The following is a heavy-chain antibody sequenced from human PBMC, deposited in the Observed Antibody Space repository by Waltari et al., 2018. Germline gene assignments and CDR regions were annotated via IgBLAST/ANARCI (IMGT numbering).Heavy chain of an antibody. Sequence: EVQLVQSGAEVHKPGASLKISCKGSGYSFTSYWNGWVRPMPGKGLEWMGIIYPGDSDTRYSPSFQGQVTISADKSISTAYLQWSSLKASDTAMYYCARHWDSSSWYGAFDIWGQGTMVTVSS. CDR3: ARHWDSSSWYGAFDI. D-gene: IGHD6-13*01. J-gene: IGHJ3*02. CDR2: IYPGDSDT. CDR1: GYSFTSYW. V-gene: IGHV5-51*01.